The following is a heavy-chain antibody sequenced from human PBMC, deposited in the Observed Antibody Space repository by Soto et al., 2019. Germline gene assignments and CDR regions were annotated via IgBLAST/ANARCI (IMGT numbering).Heavy chain of an antibody. CDR2: ISSSGPPI. CDR3: GRPYYSYYGIDV. J-gene: IGHJ6*02. V-gene: IGHV3-11*01. CDR1: GFTFSDYY. Sequence: QVQLVESGGGLVKSGGSLRLSCAASGFTFSDYYMSWLRQAPGKRLEWVSYISSSGPPIYYADSEKGRFTLSRDNAKNSLYLQMNSLRVEDTAVYCCGRPYYSYYGIDVWGQWTTVHVS.